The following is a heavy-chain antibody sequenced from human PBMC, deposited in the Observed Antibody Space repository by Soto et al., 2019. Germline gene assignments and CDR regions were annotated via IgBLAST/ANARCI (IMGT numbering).Heavy chain of an antibody. CDR3: ARGASPPGSHYYYGMDV. Sequence: QVQLVQSGAEVKMPGASVKLSCKAFGYTFISNAMHWVRQAPGQRLEWMGWINTVNGNTKYSQTFQGRVTINRDTSESTVYMELSGLRSDDTAGYYCARGASPPGSHYYYGMDVWGRGTSVSIS. V-gene: IGHV1-3*04. CDR2: INTVNGNT. D-gene: IGHD3-10*01. J-gene: IGHJ6*02. CDR1: GYTFISNA.